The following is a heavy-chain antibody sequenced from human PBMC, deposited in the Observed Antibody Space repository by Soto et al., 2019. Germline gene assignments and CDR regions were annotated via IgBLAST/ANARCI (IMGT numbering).Heavy chain of an antibody. CDR1: GFAVNTYT. CDR2: FSAYGDKR. Sequence: GGSLRLSCAVSGFAVNTYTMSWVSQAPGKGLEWVSGFSAYGDKRYYADSVKGRFTISRDPSKNTLYLQMNSLRAEDTAVYYCATRGHIVVITPAFELVVDPWGQGTLDTVSS. V-gene: IGHV3-23*01. CDR3: ATRGHIVVITPAFELVVDP. D-gene: IGHD2-15*01. J-gene: IGHJ5*02.